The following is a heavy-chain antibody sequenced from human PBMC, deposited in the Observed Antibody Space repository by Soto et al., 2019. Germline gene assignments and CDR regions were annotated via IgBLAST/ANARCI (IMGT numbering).Heavy chain of an antibody. J-gene: IGHJ4*02. D-gene: IGHD3-10*01. CDR2: INPNSGNI. Sequence: ASVKVSCKASGNTFTSYDINWVRQATGHGLEWMGWINPNSGNIGYAQKFQGRVTITRDAAIRTAYMEVSRLRSDDTAVYYCARGRASGSYYLLDYWGQGTLVTVSS. CDR3: ARGRASGSYYLLDY. V-gene: IGHV1-8*01. CDR1: GNTFTSYD.